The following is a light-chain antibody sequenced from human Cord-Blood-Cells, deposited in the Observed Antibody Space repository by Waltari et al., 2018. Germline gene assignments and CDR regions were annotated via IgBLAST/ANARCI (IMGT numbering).Light chain of an antibody. CDR1: SGYSNYK. CDR2: VGTGGIVG. Sequence: QPVLTRPPSASASLGASVTLTCTLSSGYSNYKVDWYRQRPGKGPRFVMRVGTGGIVGSKGDGIPYRFSVLGSGLNRYLTIKNIQEEDESDYHCGADHGSGSNFVVFGGGTKLTVL. J-gene: IGLJ2*01. CDR3: GADHGSGSNFVV. V-gene: IGLV9-49*01.